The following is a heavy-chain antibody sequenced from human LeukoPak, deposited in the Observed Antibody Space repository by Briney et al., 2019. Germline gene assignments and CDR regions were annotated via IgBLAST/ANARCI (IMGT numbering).Heavy chain of an antibody. CDR1: GFSFNSYW. Sequence: GGSLRLSCAASGFSFNSYWMHWVRQAPGKGLVWVSRIKSDGSSTDYADSVRGRFTISRDNAQTSLYLQMNSLRAEDTAVYYCARASDPWLQLTWGQGTLVTVSS. CDR3: ARASDPWLQLT. J-gene: IGHJ5*02. V-gene: IGHV3-74*01. D-gene: IGHD5-24*01. CDR2: IKSDGSST.